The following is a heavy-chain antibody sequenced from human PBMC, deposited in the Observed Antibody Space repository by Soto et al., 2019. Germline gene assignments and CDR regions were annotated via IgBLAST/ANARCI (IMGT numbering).Heavy chain of an antibody. J-gene: IGHJ2*01. CDR2: ISAYNGNT. V-gene: IGHV1-18*01. D-gene: IGHD6-13*01. CDR1: GYTITSYG. CDR3: ARGLSIAAAGYWYFDL. Sequence: ASVKVSCKASGYTITSYGISWVRQDTEQGLEWMGWISAYNGNTNYAQKLQGRVTMTTDTSTSTAYMELRSLRSDDTAVYYCARGLSIAAAGYWYFDLWGRGTLVTVSS.